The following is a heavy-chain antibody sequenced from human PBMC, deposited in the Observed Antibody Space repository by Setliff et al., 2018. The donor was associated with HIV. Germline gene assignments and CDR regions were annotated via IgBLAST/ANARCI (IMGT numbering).Heavy chain of an antibody. CDR3: ARDGGGSGWSLGEFDF. J-gene: IGHJ4*02. CDR1: GGSIRTGNYY. Sequence: SETLSLTCTVSGGSIRTGNYYWNWIRQPAGKGLEWIGHIHTAGSITYNPSLRSRVTISLDTSKNHVSLSLASVTAADTAVYYCARDGGGSGWSLGEFDFWGQGTLVTVSS. CDR2: IHTAGSI. V-gene: IGHV4-61*09. D-gene: IGHD6-19*01.